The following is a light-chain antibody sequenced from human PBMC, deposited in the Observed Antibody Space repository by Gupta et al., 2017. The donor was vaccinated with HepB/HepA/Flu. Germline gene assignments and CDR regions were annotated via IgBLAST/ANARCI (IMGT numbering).Light chain of an antibody. J-gene: IGLJ2*01. Sequence: SVLTQPPSASGTPGQRFTISCSGGSSHIETNYVSWSQQFPGPAPNLLIYWNSKRRSGVPARFSGTKSGTTATVATTGLLAEDEADYYCASGDDSRSGQVFGGGTRLTVL. CDR1: SSHIETNY. CDR3: ASGDDSRSGQV. V-gene: IGLV1-47*01. CDR2: WNS.